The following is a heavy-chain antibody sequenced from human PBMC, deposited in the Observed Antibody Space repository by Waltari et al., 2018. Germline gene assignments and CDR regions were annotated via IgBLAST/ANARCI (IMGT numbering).Heavy chain of an antibody. CDR1: GFTVSSNF. CDR3: AGRTGDYFDY. V-gene: IGHV3-53*01. J-gene: IGHJ4*02. CDR2: IYSGGDT. Sequence: EVQLVESGGGLIQPGGSLRLSCAASGFTVSSNFMTWVRQAPGKGLDYVSVIYSGGDTYYTASVKGRFTISRDNSKNTLYLQMNSLRAEDTAVYFCAGRTGDYFDYWGQGTLVTVSS.